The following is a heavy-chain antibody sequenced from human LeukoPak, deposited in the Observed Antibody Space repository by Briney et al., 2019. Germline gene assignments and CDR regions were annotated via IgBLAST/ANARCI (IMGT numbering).Heavy chain of an antibody. CDR1: GFTFDDYA. CDR3: AKDIGGSGWSFDY. D-gene: IGHD6-19*01. CDR2: IRWNSGSI. Sequence: GRSLRLSCAASGFTFDDYAMHWVRQAPGKGLEWVSGIRWNSGSIGYADSVKGRFTISRDNAKNSLYLQMNSLRAEDMALYYCAKDIGGSGWSFDYWGQGTLVTVSS. V-gene: IGHV3-9*03. J-gene: IGHJ4*02.